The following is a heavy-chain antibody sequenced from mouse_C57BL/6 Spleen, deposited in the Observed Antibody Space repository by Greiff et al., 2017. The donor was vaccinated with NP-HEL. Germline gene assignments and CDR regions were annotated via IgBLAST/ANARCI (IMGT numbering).Heavy chain of an antibody. J-gene: IGHJ2*01. CDR1: GFTFSSYG. CDR2: ISSGGSYT. Sequence: EVMLVESGGDLVKPGGSLKLSCAASGFTFSSYGMSWVRQTPDKRLEWVATISSGGSYTYYPDSVKGRFTISRDNAKNTLYLQMSSLKSEDTAMYYCARQGGNLPFDYWGQGTTLTVSS. V-gene: IGHV5-6*01. D-gene: IGHD2-1*01. CDR3: ARQGGNLPFDY.